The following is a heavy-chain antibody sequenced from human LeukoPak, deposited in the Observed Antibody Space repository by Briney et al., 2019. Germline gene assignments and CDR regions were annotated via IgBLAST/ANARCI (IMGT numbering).Heavy chain of an antibody. D-gene: IGHD3-10*01. CDR2: ISSSSSYI. CDR1: GFTFSSYS. CDR3: ARAEMVRPAYYYCMDV. J-gene: IGHJ6*02. Sequence: GGSLRLSCAASGFTFSSYSMNWVRQAPGKGLEWVSSISSSSSYIYYADSVKGRFTISRDNAKNSLYLQMNSLRAEDTAVYYCARAEMVRPAYYYCMDVWGQGTTVTVSS. V-gene: IGHV3-21*01.